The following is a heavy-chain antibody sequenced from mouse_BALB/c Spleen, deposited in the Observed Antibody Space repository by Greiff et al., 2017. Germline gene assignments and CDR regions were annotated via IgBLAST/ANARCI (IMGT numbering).Heavy chain of an antibody. CDR3: ARGLFTTVVATDY. D-gene: IGHD1-1*01. Sequence: EVHLVESGGGLVQPGGSRKLSCAASGFTFSSFGMHWVRQAPEKGLEWVAYISSGSSTIYYADTVKGRFTISRDNPKNTLFLQMTSLRSEDTAMYYCARGLFTTVVATDYWGQGTTLTVSS. J-gene: IGHJ2*01. V-gene: IGHV5-17*02. CDR2: ISSGSSTI. CDR1: GFTFSSFG.